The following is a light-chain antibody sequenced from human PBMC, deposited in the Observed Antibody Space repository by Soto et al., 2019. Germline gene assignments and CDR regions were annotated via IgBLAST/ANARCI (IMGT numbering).Light chain of an antibody. CDR3: SSYAGNNNLV. V-gene: IGLV2-8*01. J-gene: IGLJ3*02. Sequence: QSVLTQPPSASGSPGQSVTISCTGTSSDVGGYNFVSWYQQHPGKAPRLMIYEVNQRPSGVPDRFSASKSGNTASLTVSGLRSEDEADYYCSSYAGNNNLVFGGGTKVTVL. CDR1: SSDVGGYNF. CDR2: EVN.